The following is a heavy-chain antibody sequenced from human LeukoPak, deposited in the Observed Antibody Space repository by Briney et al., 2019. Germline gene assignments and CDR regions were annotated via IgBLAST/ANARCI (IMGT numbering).Heavy chain of an antibody. J-gene: IGHJ6*03. Sequence: PGGSLRLSCAASGFTVSSNYMSWVRQAPGKGLEWVSVIYSGGSTYYADSVKGRFTISRDNSKNTLYLQMNSLRAEDTAVYYCARDRTPYYYYMDVWGKGTTVTISS. D-gene: IGHD2-15*01. CDR2: IYSGGST. CDR3: ARDRTPYYYYMDV. CDR1: GFTVSSNY. V-gene: IGHV3-53*01.